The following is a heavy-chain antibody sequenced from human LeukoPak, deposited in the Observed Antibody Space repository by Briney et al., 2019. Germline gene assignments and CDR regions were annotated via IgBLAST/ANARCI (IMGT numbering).Heavy chain of an antibody. D-gene: IGHD6-13*01. CDR1: GFTFSNHG. CDR3: ADARYSSSWYADY. J-gene: IGHJ4*02. CDR2: IGPSGTST. Sequence: GGSLRLSCAASGFTFSNHGMNWVRQAPGMGLEWVSGIGPSGTSTYYADSVKGRFTISRDNSKNTLYLQMNSLRAEDTAVYYCADARYSSSWYADYWGQGTLVTVSS. V-gene: IGHV3-23*01.